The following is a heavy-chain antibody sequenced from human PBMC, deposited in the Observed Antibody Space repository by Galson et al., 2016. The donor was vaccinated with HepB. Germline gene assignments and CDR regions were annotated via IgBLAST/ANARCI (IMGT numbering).Heavy chain of an antibody. D-gene: IGHD3-3*01. CDR3: ARTLSDYDFWSGFYD. V-gene: IGHV2-70*11. CDR2: IDWNDNK. J-gene: IGHJ4*02. CDR1: GFSLSTSGMC. Sequence: PALVKPTQTLTLTCTFSGFSLSTSGMCVNWIRQPPGKALEWLARIDWNDNKYCSTSLRTRLTISKDTSKNQVVLTMTNMDPVDTATFYCARTLSDYDFWSGFYDWGQGTLVTVSS.